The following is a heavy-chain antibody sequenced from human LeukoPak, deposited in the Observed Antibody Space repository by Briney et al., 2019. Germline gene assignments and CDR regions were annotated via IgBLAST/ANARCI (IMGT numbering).Heavy chain of an antibody. CDR3: ARTRYYYNSRSYGAPYYFDY. V-gene: IGHV4-39*01. CDR1: GGSISSSGYY. D-gene: IGHD3-10*01. J-gene: IGHJ4*02. Sequence: TSSETLSLTCSVSGGSISSSGYYWGWIRQPPGKGLEWIGSIYYSGSTYYNPSLKSRVTISVDTSKNQFSLKLSSVTAADTAVYYCARTRYYYNSRSYGAPYYFDYWGQGTLVTVSS. CDR2: IYYSGST.